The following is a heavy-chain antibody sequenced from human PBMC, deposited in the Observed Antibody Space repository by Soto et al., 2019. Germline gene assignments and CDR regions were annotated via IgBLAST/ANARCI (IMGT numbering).Heavy chain of an antibody. CDR1: GGTFSSYA. CDR3: ARDRSYCGGDCYSWIAWFDP. V-gene: IGHV1-69*13. CDR2: IIPIFGTA. D-gene: IGHD2-21*02. Sequence: GASVKVSCKASGGTFSSYAISWVRQAPGQGLEWMGGIIPIFGTANYAQKFQGRVTITADESTSTAYMELSSLRSEDTAVYYCARDRSYCGGDCYSWIAWFDPWGQGTLVTVSS. J-gene: IGHJ5*02.